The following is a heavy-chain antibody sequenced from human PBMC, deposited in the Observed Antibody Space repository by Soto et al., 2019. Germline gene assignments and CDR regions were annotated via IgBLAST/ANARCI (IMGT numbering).Heavy chain of an antibody. V-gene: IGHV1-8*01. CDR3: ARDHCTTTNCYTSIYYYGMDV. J-gene: IGHJ6*02. D-gene: IGHD2-2*02. Sequence: ASVKVSCKASGYTFTTFDTNWVRQATGQGLEWVGWMNPNSGNTGYAQKFQGRVTMTRNTSISTAYMELGSLRSEDTAVYFCARDHCTTTNCYTSIYYYGMDVWGQGTTVTVSS. CDR1: GYTFTTFD. CDR2: MNPNSGNT.